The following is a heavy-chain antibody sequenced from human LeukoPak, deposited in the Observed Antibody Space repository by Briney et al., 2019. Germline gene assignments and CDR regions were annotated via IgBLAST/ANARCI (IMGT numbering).Heavy chain of an antibody. CDR3: ARVSYCSGGSCYRVSWFDP. D-gene: IGHD2-15*01. Sequence: SQTLSLTCTVSGGSISSGSCYWSWIRQPAGKGLEWIGRIYTSGSTNYNPSLKSRVTISVDTSKNQFSLKLSSVTAADTAVYYCARVSYCSGGSCYRVSWFDPWGQGTLVTVSS. V-gene: IGHV4-61*02. J-gene: IGHJ5*02. CDR1: GGSISSGSCY. CDR2: IYTSGST.